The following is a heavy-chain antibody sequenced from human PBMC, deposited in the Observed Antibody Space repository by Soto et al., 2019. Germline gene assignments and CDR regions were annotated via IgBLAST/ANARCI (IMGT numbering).Heavy chain of an antibody. CDR3: ASIHYYDVSGVMGV. V-gene: IGHV4-39*01. Sequence: QLQLQLSGPGLVRSSETFSLTCSVSGGSISSAEYYWAWTRQPPGKGLEWIGTIYYSGSTFSNPSLKSRVAMSIDTSKNQFSLEMKFATAADTAVYFCASIHYYDVSGVMGVWGQGATVTVSS. CDR1: GGSISSAEYY. CDR2: IYYSGST. D-gene: IGHD3-16*01. J-gene: IGHJ6*02.